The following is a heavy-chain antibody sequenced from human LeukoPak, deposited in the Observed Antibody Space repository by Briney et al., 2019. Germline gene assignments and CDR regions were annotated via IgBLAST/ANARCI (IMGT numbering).Heavy chain of an antibody. D-gene: IGHD4-17*01. CDR1: GYTFTSYD. Sequence: ASVKVSCKASGYTFTSYDINWVRQATGQGLEWMGWMNPNSGNTGYAQKFQGRVIMTRNTSISTAYMELSSLRSEDTAVYYCAGVYGDYVNYYYGMDVWGQGTTVTVSS. J-gene: IGHJ6*02. CDR3: AGVYGDYVNYYYGMDV. CDR2: MNPNSGNT. V-gene: IGHV1-8*01.